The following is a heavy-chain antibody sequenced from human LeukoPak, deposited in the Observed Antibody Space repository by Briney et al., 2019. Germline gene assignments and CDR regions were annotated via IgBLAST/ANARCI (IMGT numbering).Heavy chain of an antibody. CDR2: ISGSGGST. CDR1: GFTFSSYA. Sequence: GGSLRLSCAASGFTFSSYAMSWVRQAPVKGLGWVSAISGSGGSTYYADSVKGRFTISRDNSKNTLYLQMNSLRAEDTAVYYCAKDLEGGSGWLVDYWGQGTLVTVSS. D-gene: IGHD6-19*01. J-gene: IGHJ4*02. CDR3: AKDLEGGSGWLVDY. V-gene: IGHV3-23*01.